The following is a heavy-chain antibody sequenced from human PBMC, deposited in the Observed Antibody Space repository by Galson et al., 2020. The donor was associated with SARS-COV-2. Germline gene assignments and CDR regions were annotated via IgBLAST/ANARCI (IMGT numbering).Heavy chain of an antibody. CDR2: ISYDGSNK. J-gene: IGHJ6*02. CDR1: GFTFSSYA. V-gene: IGHV3-30*04. CDR3: AKDLSPYGDYEPYYYYYGMDV. D-gene: IGHD4-17*01. Sequence: QLGESLKISCAASGFTFSSYAMHWVRQAPGKGLEWVAVISYDGSNKYYADSVKGRFTISRDNSKNTLYLQMNSLRAEDTAVYYCAKDLSPYGDYEPYYYYYGMDVWGQGTTVTVSS.